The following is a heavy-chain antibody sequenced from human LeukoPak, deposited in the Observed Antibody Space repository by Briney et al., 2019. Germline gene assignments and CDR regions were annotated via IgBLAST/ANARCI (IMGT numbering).Heavy chain of an antibody. CDR2: IYTSGST. J-gene: IGHJ4*02. CDR1: GGSISSYY. Sequence: SETLSLTCTVSGGSISSYYWSWIRQPAGKGLEWIGRIYTSGSTNYNPSLKSLVTMSVDTSKNQFSLKVSSVTAADTAVYYCARDRGSSSWYLYYFDYWGQGTLVTVSS. D-gene: IGHD6-13*01. CDR3: ARDRGSSSWYLYYFDY. V-gene: IGHV4-4*07.